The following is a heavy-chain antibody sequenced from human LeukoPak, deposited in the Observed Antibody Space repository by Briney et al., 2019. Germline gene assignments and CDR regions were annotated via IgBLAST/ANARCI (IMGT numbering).Heavy chain of an antibody. CDR3: ARDRVVAATEADFDY. CDR2: ISAYNGNT. Sequence: GASVKVSCKASGYTCTSYGISWVRQAPGQGLEWMGWISAYNGNTNYAQKLQGRVTMTTDTSTSTAYMELRSLRSDDTAVYYCARDRVVAATEADFDYWGQGTLVTVSS. CDR1: GYTCTSYG. D-gene: IGHD2-15*01. J-gene: IGHJ4*02. V-gene: IGHV1-18*01.